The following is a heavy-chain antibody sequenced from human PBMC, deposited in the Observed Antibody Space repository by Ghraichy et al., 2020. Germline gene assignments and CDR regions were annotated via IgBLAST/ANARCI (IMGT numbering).Heavy chain of an antibody. D-gene: IGHD2-15*01. CDR1: RGPLSDDS. J-gene: IGHJ5*02. Sequence: SETLSLTCADYRGPLSDDSWSWLRKPQGQGLEWIGVITLTGSTDNNLYLKSQVTITLDTTASQFSLRLSFVTAADTAVYYCARGRKTSRRLLVVGRMSNSSWFDPWGQGTLVTVSS. CDR3: ARGRKTSRRLLVVGRMSNSSWFDP. CDR2: ITLTGST. V-gene: IGHV4-34*01.